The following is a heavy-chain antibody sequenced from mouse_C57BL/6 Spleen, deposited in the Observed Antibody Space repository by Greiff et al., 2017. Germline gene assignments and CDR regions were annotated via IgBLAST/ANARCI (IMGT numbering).Heavy chain of an antibody. J-gene: IGHJ3*01. Sequence: EVMLVESGEGLVKPGGSLKLSCAASGFTFSSYAMSWVRQTPEKRLEWVAYISSGGDYIYYADTVKGRFTISRDNARNTLYLQMSSLKSEDTAMYYCTREYYGSRLDYWGQGTLVTVSA. D-gene: IGHD1-1*01. CDR2: ISSGGDYI. CDR1: GFTFSSYA. V-gene: IGHV5-9-1*02. CDR3: TREYYGSRLDY.